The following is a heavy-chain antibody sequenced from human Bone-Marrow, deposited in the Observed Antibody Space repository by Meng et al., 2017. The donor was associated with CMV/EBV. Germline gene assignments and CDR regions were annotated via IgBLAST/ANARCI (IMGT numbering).Heavy chain of an antibody. CDR1: GGSFSDYY. CDR2: INHSGST. J-gene: IGHJ4*02. V-gene: IGHV4-34*01. D-gene: IGHD5-24*01. CDR3: ASHRRDGYNLYARTGYFDY. Sequence: SETLSLTCAVYGGSFSDYYWTWIRQPPGKGLEWIGEINHSGSTSYNPSLKSRVTISIDTSKNRFSLKVSSVTAADTAVYYCASHRRDGYNLYARTGYFDYWGQGTLVTVSS.